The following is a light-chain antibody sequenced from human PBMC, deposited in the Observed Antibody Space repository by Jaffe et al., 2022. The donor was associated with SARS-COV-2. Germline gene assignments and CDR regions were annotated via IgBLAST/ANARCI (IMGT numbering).Light chain of an antibody. CDR3: SSYTRSSTWL. CDR1: SSDVGAYHH. Sequence: QSALTQPASVSGSPGQSITISCNGTSSDVGAYHHVSWHQQHPGKAPKLMIYDISHRPSGVSDRFSGSKSANTASLTISGLQAEDEADYYCSSYTRSSTWLFGGGTKVTVL. CDR2: DIS. V-gene: IGLV2-14*01. J-gene: IGLJ3*02.